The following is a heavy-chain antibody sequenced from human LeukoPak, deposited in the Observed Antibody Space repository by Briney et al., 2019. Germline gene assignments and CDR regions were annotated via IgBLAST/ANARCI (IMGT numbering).Heavy chain of an antibody. CDR3: AGGDSGFGY. Sequence: GGSLRLSCAASGFTFSSYWMRWVRQAPGKGLVWVSRANSDGSSTSYADSVKGRFAISRDNAKNTLYLQMNSLRAEDTAVYYCAGGDSGFGYWGQGTLVTVSS. CDR2: ANSDGSST. CDR1: GFTFSSYW. J-gene: IGHJ4*02. D-gene: IGHD3-10*01. V-gene: IGHV3-74*01.